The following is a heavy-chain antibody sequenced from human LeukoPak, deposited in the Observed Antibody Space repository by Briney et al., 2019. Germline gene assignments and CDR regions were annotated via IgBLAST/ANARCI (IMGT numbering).Heavy chain of an antibody. J-gene: IGHJ4*02. CDR2: ISSSSSYI. V-gene: IGHV3-21*01. D-gene: IGHD2-2*01. CDR3: ARGRGYCSSTSCYARPYYFDY. CDR1: GFTFSSYA. Sequence: PGGSLRLSCAASGFTFSSYAMSWVRQAPGKGLEWVSSISSSSSYIYYADSVKGRFTISRDNAKNSLYLQMNSLRAEDTAVYYCARGRGYCSSTSCYARPYYFDYWGQGTLVTVSS.